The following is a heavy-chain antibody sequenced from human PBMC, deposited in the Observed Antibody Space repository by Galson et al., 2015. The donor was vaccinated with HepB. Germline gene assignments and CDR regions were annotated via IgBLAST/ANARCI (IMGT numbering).Heavy chain of an antibody. Sequence: SLRLSCAASGFKSGDYAMSWFRQAPGKGLEWVGFVRTKRYGETTEYAASVRGRFTFSRDDSKSIAYLQMNSLQIEDTAVYYCSRAFGSGSYRYYFDFWGQGTLVTVSS. D-gene: IGHD3-10*01. CDR1: GFKSGDYA. V-gene: IGHV3-49*03. CDR3: SRAFGSGSYRYYFDF. J-gene: IGHJ4*02. CDR2: VRTKRYGETT.